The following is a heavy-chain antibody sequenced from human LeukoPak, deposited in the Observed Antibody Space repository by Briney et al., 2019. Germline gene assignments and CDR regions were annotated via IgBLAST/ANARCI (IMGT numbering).Heavy chain of an antibody. J-gene: IGHJ6*02. CDR2: INADGDKT. Sequence: ASVKVSCKASGYTFTSFHMHCVRQAPGQGLEWRGVINADGDKTTYAEKFRGRLTLTTDTSTTSVYMELSSLRSEDTAVYFCARPSRSNWFYYYGMDVWGPGTTVIVSS. D-gene: IGHD6-13*01. CDR1: GYTFTSFH. CDR3: ARPSRSNWFYYYGMDV. V-gene: IGHV1-46*01.